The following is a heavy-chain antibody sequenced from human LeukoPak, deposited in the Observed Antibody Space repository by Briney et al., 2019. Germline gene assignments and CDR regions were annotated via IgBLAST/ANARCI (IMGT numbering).Heavy chain of an antibody. CDR3: ARDRTGGSYYAD. CDR2: INPNSGGT. Sequence: GASVEVSCKASGYTFTGYYMHWVRQAPGQGLEWMGWINPNSGGTNYAQKFQGRVTITADKSTSTAYMELSSLRSEDTAVYYCARDRTGGSYYADWGQGTLVTVSS. CDR1: GYTFTGYY. D-gene: IGHD1-26*01. V-gene: IGHV1-2*02. J-gene: IGHJ4*02.